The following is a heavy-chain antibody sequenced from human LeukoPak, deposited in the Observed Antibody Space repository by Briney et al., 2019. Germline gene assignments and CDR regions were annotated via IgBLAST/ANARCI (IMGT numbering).Heavy chain of an antibody. J-gene: IGHJ4*02. CDR3: ARDWGSGPDIVGAAPYYFDY. CDR2: IYSSGST. Sequence: PSETLSLTCTVSGASISGSGYYWGWIRQPPGKGLEWIGSIYSSGSTNYNPSLKSRVTISVDTSKNQFSLKLSSVTAADTAVYYCARDWGSGPDIVGAAPYYFDYWGQGTLVTVSS. V-gene: IGHV4-39*07. D-gene: IGHD1-26*01. CDR1: GASISGSGYY.